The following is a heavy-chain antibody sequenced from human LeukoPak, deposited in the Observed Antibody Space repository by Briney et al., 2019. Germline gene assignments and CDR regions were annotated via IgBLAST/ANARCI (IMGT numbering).Heavy chain of an antibody. CDR3: ARVGMVRGVIDY. Sequence: ASVKVSCKASGYTFTGYYMHWVRQAPGQGLEWMGRINPNSGGTNYAQKFQSRVTMTRDTSISTAYMELSRLRSDDTAVYYCARVGMVRGVIDYWGQGTLVTVSS. V-gene: IGHV1-2*06. CDR1: GYTFTGYY. J-gene: IGHJ4*02. D-gene: IGHD3-10*01. CDR2: INPNSGGT.